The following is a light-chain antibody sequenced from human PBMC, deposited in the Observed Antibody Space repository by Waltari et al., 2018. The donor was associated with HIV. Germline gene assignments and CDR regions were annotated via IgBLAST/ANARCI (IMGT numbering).Light chain of an antibody. Sequence: EIVLTQSPATLSLSPGERATLSCRASQSVSTYLAWYQQRPGQAPRLLIYDASSRATGIPARFSGSGSGTDFTLTISRLEPEDFALYFCQQCAYSPLTFGGGTKVEI. J-gene: IGKJ4*01. CDR1: QSVSTY. CDR3: QQCAYSPLT. CDR2: DAS. V-gene: IGKV3-11*01.